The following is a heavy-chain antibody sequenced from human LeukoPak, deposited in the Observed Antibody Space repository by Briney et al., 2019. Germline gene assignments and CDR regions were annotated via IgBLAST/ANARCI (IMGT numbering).Heavy chain of an antibody. CDR3: ARHTIGIGLCLGQYTDY. Sequence: SETLSLTCTVSGGSISSGSYYWGWIRQPPGRGLEWLGSIYYSGTAYYNPSLKRLVTISVDTSKKQFSLKMSSVTAADASVYSCARHTIGIGLCLGQYTDYWGQGSLVTVSS. CDR2: IYYSGTA. J-gene: IGHJ4*02. CDR1: GGSISSGSYY. D-gene: IGHD3-16*01. V-gene: IGHV4-39*07.